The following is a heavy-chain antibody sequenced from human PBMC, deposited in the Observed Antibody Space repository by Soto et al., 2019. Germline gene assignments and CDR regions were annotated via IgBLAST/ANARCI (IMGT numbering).Heavy chain of an antibody. Sequence: SETLSLTCAVYGGSFSGYYWSWIRQPPGKGLEWIGEINHGGSTNYNPSLKRRVTISVETSKNQFSLKLSSVTAADPAVSYCARGPHSLVGATGGALAIGGPGTRATPSS. V-gene: IGHV4-34*01. D-gene: IGHD1-26*01. CDR1: GGSFSGYY. J-gene: IGHJ3*02. CDR2: INHGGST. CDR3: ARGPHSLVGATGGALAI.